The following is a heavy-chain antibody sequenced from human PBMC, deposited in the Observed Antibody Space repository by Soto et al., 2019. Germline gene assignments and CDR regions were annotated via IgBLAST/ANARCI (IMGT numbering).Heavy chain of an antibody. Sequence: GGSLRLSCAASGFTFSSYAMSWVRQAPGMGLEWVSAISGSGGSTYYADSVKGRFTISRDNSKNTLYLQMNSLRAEDTAVYYCAKRAWPQQQLAPSDYWGQGTLVTVSS. V-gene: IGHV3-23*01. CDR2: ISGSGGST. CDR1: GFTFSSYA. D-gene: IGHD6-13*01. CDR3: AKRAWPQQQLAPSDY. J-gene: IGHJ4*02.